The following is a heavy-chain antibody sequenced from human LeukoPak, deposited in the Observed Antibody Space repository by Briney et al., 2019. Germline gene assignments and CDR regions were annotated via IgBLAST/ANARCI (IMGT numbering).Heavy chain of an antibody. D-gene: IGHD3-22*01. J-gene: IGHJ4*02. Sequence: SETLSLTCTVSGGSISSGDYYWSWIRQPPGKGLEWIGYIYYSGSTYYNPSLKSRVTISVDTSKNQFSLKLSPVTAADTAVYYCARDPIDLHSRGLDYWGQGTLVTVSS. V-gene: IGHV4-30-4*01. CDR2: IYYSGST. CDR3: ARDPIDLHSRGLDY. CDR1: GGSISSGDYY.